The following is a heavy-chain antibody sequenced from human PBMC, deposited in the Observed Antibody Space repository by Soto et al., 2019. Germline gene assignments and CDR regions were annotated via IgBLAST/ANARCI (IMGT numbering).Heavy chain of an antibody. CDR1: GGSISSYY. Sequence: QVQLQESGPGLVKPSETLSLTCTVSGGSISSYYWSWIRQPPGKGLELIGYIYYSGSTNDNPSLKSRVTTSVDTSKNQFSLKLSSVTAGDTAVYYCARRYAGNFDYWGQGTLVTVSS. D-gene: IGHD2-8*01. CDR3: ARRYAGNFDY. CDR2: IYYSGST. V-gene: IGHV4-59*01. J-gene: IGHJ4*02.